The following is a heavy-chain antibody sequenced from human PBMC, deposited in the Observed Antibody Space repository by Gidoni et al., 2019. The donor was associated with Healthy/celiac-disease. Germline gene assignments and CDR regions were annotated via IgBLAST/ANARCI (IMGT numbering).Heavy chain of an antibody. D-gene: IGHD6-13*01. CDR2: IYYSGST. Sequence: QVQLQESGPGLVKPSEPLSLPCTVSGGSISRYYWSWIRQPPGKGLEWIGYIYYSGSTPYNPSLKSRVTISVDTSKNQFSLKLSSVTAADTAVYYCARDRHPKHSSEESYGMDVWGQGTTVTVSS. CDR1: GGSISRYY. V-gene: IGHV4-59*01. J-gene: IGHJ6*02. CDR3: ARDRHPKHSSEESYGMDV.